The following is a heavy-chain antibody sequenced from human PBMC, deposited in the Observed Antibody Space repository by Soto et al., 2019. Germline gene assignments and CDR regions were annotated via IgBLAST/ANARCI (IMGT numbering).Heavy chain of an antibody. CDR3: ARDQEVNYTDYWGSDYYGMDV. D-gene: IGHD4-17*01. CDR1: GDSISSGGHY. V-gene: IGHV4-31*03. Sequence: SETLSLTCIVSGDSISSGGHYWIWIRHPPGKGLEWIGYIYHSGSTYYNPSLKSRVTISVDTSKNQFSLKLSSVTAADTAVYYCARDQEVNYTDYWGSDYYGMDVWGQGTTVTVSS. CDR2: IYHSGST. J-gene: IGHJ6*02.